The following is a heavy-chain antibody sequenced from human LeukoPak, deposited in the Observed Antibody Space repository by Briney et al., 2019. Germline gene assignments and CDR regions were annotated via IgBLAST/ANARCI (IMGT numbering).Heavy chain of an antibody. V-gene: IGHV4-59*01. D-gene: IGHD2-21*02. CDR3: ARGRRNDYYFDL. CDR2: IYYSGGS. Sequence: SETLSLTCTVYNGAISSYYWSWVRQPPGKGLEWIGSIYYSGGSNYNPSLKSRATISVDPSKRQFSLKLTSVTAADTAVYYCARGRRNDYYFDLWGQGTLVTVSS. CDR1: NGAISSYY. J-gene: IGHJ4*02.